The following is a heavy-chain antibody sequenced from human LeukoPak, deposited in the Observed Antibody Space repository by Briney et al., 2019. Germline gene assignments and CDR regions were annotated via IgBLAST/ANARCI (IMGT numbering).Heavy chain of an antibody. CDR1: GYTLTELS. CDR2: FDPEDGET. Sequence: APVKVSCKVSGYTLTELSMHWVRQAPGKGLEWMGGFDPEDGETIYAQKFQGRVTMTEDTSTDTAYMELSSLRSEDTAVYYCATDLLYGDYATNFDYWGQGTLVTVSS. V-gene: IGHV1-24*01. CDR3: ATDLLYGDYATNFDY. J-gene: IGHJ4*02. D-gene: IGHD4-17*01.